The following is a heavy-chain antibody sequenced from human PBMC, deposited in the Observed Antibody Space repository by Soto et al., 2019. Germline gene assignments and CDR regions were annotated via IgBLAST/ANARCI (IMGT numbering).Heavy chain of an antibody. CDR1: GGSFTGYF. J-gene: IGHJ4*02. Sequence: QVQLHQWGAGLVKPSETLSLSCTVDGGSFTGYFWTWIRQPPGKGLEWIGEVDHNGVTNYNPSLKSRVTISLETSKKQFSLRLPSVTAAETSIYFCARLTVAKVRTGPDYWGQGALVTVSS. CDR2: VDHNGVT. D-gene: IGHD4-17*01. CDR3: ARLTVAKVRTGPDY. V-gene: IGHV4-34*01.